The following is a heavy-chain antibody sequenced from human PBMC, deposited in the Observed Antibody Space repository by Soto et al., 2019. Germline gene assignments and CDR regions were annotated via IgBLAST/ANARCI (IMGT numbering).Heavy chain of an antibody. D-gene: IGHD3-3*01. Sequence: PSETVSLTCAVSGGSISSGGYSWSWIRQPPGKGLEWIGYIYHSGSTYYNPSLKSRVTISVDTSKNQFSLKLSSVTAADTAVYYCARVIGIWGGYGMDVWGQGTTVTVSS. J-gene: IGHJ6*02. V-gene: IGHV4-30-2*01. CDR3: ARVIGIWGGYGMDV. CDR2: IYHSGST. CDR1: GGSISSGGYS.